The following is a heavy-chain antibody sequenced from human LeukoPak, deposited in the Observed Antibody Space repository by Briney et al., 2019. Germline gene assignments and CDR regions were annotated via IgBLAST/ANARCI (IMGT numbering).Heavy chain of an antibody. V-gene: IGHV3-30*14. CDR3: AREDAYCGGDCYFDY. J-gene: IGHJ4*02. CDR2: ISYHGSNK. Sequence: GGSLRLSCSASGITFSTYAIHWVRQAPGKGLEWVAVISYHGSNKYYADSVKGRFTISRDNSKNTLYLQMGSLRAEDMAVYYCAREDAYCGGDCYFDYWGQGTLVTVSS. D-gene: IGHD2-21*02. CDR1: GITFSTYA.